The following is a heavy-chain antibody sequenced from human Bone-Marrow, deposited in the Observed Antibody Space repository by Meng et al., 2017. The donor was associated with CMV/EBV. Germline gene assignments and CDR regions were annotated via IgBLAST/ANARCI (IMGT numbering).Heavy chain of an antibody. D-gene: IGHD5-18*01. Sequence: GESLKISCAASGFTLSTYAIHWVRQAPSKGLEWVAVITYDGSNKYYPDSVTGRFTISRDNSKNTLWLQMNSLRADDTAVYYSARGSGYTYGSDYHDRWGQGTLVTVSS. CDR1: GFTLSTYA. CDR3: ARGSGYTYGSDYHDR. J-gene: IGHJ5*02. CDR2: ITYDGSNK. V-gene: IGHV3-30*04.